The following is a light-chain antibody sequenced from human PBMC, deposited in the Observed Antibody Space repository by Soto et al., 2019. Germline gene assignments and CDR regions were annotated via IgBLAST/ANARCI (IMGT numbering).Light chain of an antibody. CDR1: QSCNSK. J-gene: IGKJ5*01. CDR3: QRRGNWPIT. V-gene: IGKV3D-11*02. Sequence: LTHPRASLSVAGGECASRWSRASQSCNSKLAWYQQKPGQAPRLLIYGASTRATGIPARFSGRRTGTDFTLASSSLEPEDLALYYCQRRGNWPITCGQGTRLEI. CDR2: GAS.